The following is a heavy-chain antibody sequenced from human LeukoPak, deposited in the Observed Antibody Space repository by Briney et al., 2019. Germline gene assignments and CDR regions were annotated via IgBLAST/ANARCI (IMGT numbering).Heavy chain of an antibody. CDR1: GFTFSSYG. J-gene: IGHJ4*02. CDR3: ASDDYGGFDI. CDR2: ISGSGGNT. Sequence: GGSLRLSCAASGFTFSSYGMSWVRQAPGKGLEWVSTISGSGGNTYYADSVKGRFTISRDNSKNTLYLQMNSPGAEDTAVYYCASDDYGGFDIWGQGTLVTVSS. V-gene: IGHV3-23*01. D-gene: IGHD4-23*01.